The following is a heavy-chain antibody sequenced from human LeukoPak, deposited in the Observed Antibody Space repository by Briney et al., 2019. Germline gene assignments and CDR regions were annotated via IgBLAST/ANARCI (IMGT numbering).Heavy chain of an antibody. J-gene: IGHJ3*02. D-gene: IGHD6-19*01. CDR3: ARGYSSGWHSARDAFDI. V-gene: IGHV1-8*01. CDR2: MNPNSGNT. Sequence: ASVKVSCKASGYTFTSYDINWVRQATGQGLEWMGWMNPNSGNTGYAQKFQGRVTMTRNTSISTAYMELSSLRSEDTAVYYCARGYSSGWHSARDAFDIWGQGTMVTVSS. CDR1: GYTFTSYD.